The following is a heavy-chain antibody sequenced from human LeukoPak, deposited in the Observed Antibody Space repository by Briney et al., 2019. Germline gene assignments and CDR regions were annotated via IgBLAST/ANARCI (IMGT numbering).Heavy chain of an antibody. CDR3: ARGFTSGSSNLDY. Sequence: GGSLRLSCAASGFTFSSYEMNWVRQAPGKGLEWVSYISSSGSTIYYADSVKGRFTISRDNAKNSLYLQMNSLRAEGTAVYYCARGFTSGSSNLDYWGQGTLVTVSS. V-gene: IGHV3-48*03. J-gene: IGHJ4*02. CDR1: GFTFSSYE. D-gene: IGHD1-26*01. CDR2: ISSSGSTI.